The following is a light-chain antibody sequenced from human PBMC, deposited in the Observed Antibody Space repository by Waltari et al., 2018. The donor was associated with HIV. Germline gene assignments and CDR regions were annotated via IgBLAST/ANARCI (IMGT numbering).Light chain of an antibody. V-gene: IGLV3-21*02. CDR2: DDV. CDR1: NIGRNS. CDR3: QVWDRSYKEAV. J-gene: IGLJ2*01. Sequence: SYVLTQAPSVSVAPGQTATISCGNIGRNSVRWYRQKAGRAPLLVVADDVDRTSGVPARFSGARSGERATLTISGVEAGDEADYYCQVWDRSYKEAVFGGGT.